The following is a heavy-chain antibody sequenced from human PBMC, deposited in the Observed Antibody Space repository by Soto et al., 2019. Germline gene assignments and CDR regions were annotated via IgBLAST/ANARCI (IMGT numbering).Heavy chain of an antibody. CDR3: ARVPLTTYFDL. V-gene: IGHV4-61*01. CDR2: VYNSGST. Sequence: QVQLQESGPGLVKHSETLSLTCTVSGASVSGGSYCWSWIRQPPGKGLECIGYVYNSGSTTYNPPRKSRVTITVDTSKNQFALGLSSGTAADTAVYYCARVPLTTYFDLGGRGTLVTVSS. CDR1: GASVSGGSYC. D-gene: IGHD3-9*01. J-gene: IGHJ2*01.